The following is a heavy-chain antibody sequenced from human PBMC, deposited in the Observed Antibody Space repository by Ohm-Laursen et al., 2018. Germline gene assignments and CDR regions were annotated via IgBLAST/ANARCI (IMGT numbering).Heavy chain of an antibody. J-gene: IGHJ6*02. Sequence: GTLSLTCTVSGGSISSYYWSWIRQPPGKGLEWIGNIYYSGSTNYNPSLKSRVTISVDTSKDQFSLKLSSVTAADTAVYYCARYTAPYYYYGMDVWGQRTTVTVSS. V-gene: IGHV4-59*01. D-gene: IGHD1-1*01. CDR1: GGSISSYY. CDR2: IYYSGST. CDR3: ARYTAPYYYYGMDV.